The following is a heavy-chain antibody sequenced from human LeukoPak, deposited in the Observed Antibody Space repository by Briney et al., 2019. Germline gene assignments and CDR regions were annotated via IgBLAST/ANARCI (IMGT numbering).Heavy chain of an antibody. D-gene: IGHD3-10*01. CDR1: GYTFTGYY. CDR2: IKPSSGGT. CDR3: ARDLMVRGPMDV. V-gene: IGHV1-2*02. Sequence: ASVKVSCKASGYTFTGYYIRWVRQAPGQGLEWMGWIKPSSGGTNYAQNFQGRVTMTRDTSINTAYMELSRLRSDDTAVYYCARDLMVRGPMDVWGKGTTVTVSS. J-gene: IGHJ6*03.